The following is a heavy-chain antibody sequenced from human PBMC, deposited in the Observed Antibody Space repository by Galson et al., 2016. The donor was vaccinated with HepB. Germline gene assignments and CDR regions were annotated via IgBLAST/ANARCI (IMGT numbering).Heavy chain of an antibody. D-gene: IGHD3-10*01. Sequence: SLRLSCAASGFTFSNYAMSWVRQAPGKGLEWVSGINNSGGSSPYADSVKGRFTISKDISKKPLYLQMNSLRAEDTAVYYCAKNWGPGSGGYFPDYWGQGTLVTVSS. CDR2: INNSGGSS. J-gene: IGHJ4*02. CDR3: AKNWGPGSGGYFPDY. CDR1: GFTFSNYA. V-gene: IGHV3-23*01.